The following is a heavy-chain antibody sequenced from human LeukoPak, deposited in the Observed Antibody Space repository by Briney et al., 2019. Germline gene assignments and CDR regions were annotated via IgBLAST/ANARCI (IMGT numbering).Heavy chain of an antibody. Sequence: PGGSLRLSCAASGFTFDDYGMSWVRQVPGKGLEWVSGINWNGGSTGYADSVKGRFTISRDNAKNSLYLQMNSLRAEDTAVYYCARPYSSSCLDYWGQGTLVTVSS. CDR2: INWNGGST. CDR1: GFTFDDYG. D-gene: IGHD6-13*01. CDR3: ARPYSSSCLDY. V-gene: IGHV3-20*04. J-gene: IGHJ4*02.